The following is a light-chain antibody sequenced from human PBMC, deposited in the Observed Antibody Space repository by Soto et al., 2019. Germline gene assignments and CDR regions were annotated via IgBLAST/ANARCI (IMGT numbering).Light chain of an antibody. J-gene: IGKJ1*01. CDR3: QQYNNWPFPSWT. V-gene: IGKV3-15*01. CDR2: GAS. CDR1: QSVSSN. Sequence: EIVMTQSPATLSVSPGERATLSCRASQSVSSNLAGYQQNPGQAPRLLIYGASTRATAIPARFSGSGSGTEFTLIISSLQSEDFAVYYCQQYNNWPFPSWTFGQGTKVVLK.